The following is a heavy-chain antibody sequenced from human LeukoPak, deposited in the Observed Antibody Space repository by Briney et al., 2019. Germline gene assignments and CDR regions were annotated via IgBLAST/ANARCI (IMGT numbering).Heavy chain of an antibody. J-gene: IGHJ4*02. CDR3: ARYDTTSSWGF. D-gene: IGHD6-6*01. CDR2: IYHSGST. V-gene: IGHV4-30-2*01. CDR1: GGSISSDGYY. Sequence: SETLSLTCTVSGGSISSDGYYWSWIRQPPGKGLEWIGYIYHSGSTFYNPSLKSRVTISVDRSKNQFSLKLSSATAADTAVYYCARYDTTSSWGFWGQGTLVTVSS.